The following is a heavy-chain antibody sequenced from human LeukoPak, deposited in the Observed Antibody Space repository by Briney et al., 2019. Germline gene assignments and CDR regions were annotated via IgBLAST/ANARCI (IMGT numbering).Heavy chain of an antibody. Sequence: PGGSLRLSCAASGFTFSSYGMHWVRQAPGKGLEWVAFIRYDGSNKYYADSVKGRFTISRDNSKNTLYLQMNSLRAEDTAVYYCAKAYDFWSGYFPFDYWGQGTLVTVSS. CDR3: AKAYDFWSGYFPFDY. J-gene: IGHJ4*02. V-gene: IGHV3-30*02. CDR2: IRYDGSNK. CDR1: GFTFSSYG. D-gene: IGHD3-3*01.